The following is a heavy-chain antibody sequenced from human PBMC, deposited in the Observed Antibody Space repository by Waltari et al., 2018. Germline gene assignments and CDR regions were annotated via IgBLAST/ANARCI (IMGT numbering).Heavy chain of an antibody. CDR1: GDSITRSDYY. J-gene: IGHJ5*02. CDR3: TRRPYSTGWVWFDP. CDR2: IYYSGIT. D-gene: IGHD2-15*01. Sequence: QLLLQESGPGLVMPSETLSLTCSVSGDSITRSDYYWAWIRQSPGKKLEWIGTIYYSGITYYNPSVDSRVTMSVDTSQNQFSLRLSSVTAADTGVYYCTRRPYSTGWVWFDPWGQGTLVTISS. V-gene: IGHV4-39*01.